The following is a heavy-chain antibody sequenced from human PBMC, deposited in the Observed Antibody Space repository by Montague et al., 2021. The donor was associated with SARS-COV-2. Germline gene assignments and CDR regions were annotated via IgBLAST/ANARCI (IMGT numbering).Heavy chain of an antibody. D-gene: IGHD5-12*01. CDR2: VYHSGST. V-gene: IGHV4-38-2*01. J-gene: IGHJ4*02. Sequence: SETLSLTCSVSGFSISSGFYWAWIRQSPGKGPEWIGTVYHSGSTHYHPSLKGRVTVSIDTSKNQFSLPVTSVTAADTAVYFCAPRGYPGSDYFDYWGQGTLVTVSS. CDR3: APRGYPGSDYFDY. CDR1: GFSISSGFY.